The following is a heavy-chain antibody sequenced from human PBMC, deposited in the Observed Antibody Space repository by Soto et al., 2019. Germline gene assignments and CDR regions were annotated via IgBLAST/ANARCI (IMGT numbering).Heavy chain of an antibody. CDR2: IYYSGST. CDR1: GGSISSYY. D-gene: IGHD2-15*01. CDR3: ARDYSQPFQGGYFDY. Sequence: PSETLSLTCTVSGGSISSYYWSWIRQPPGKGLEWIGYIYYSGSTNYNPSLKSRVTISVDTSKNQFSLKLSSVTAADTAVYYCARDYSQPFQGGYFDYWGQGTLVTVSS. V-gene: IGHV4-59*01. J-gene: IGHJ4*02.